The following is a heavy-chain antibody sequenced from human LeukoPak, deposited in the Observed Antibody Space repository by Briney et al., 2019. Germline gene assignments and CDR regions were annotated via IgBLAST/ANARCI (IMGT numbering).Heavy chain of an antibody. Sequence: SETLSLTCTVSGGSISSYYWSWIRQPAGKGLEWIGRIYTSGSTNYNPSLKSRVTISVDTSKNQFSLKLSSVTAADTAVYYCARESVIANYYYYMDVWGKGTTVTVSS. D-gene: IGHD2-21*01. J-gene: IGHJ6*03. V-gene: IGHV4-4*07. CDR2: IYTSGST. CDR3: ARESVIANYYYYMDV. CDR1: GGSISSYY.